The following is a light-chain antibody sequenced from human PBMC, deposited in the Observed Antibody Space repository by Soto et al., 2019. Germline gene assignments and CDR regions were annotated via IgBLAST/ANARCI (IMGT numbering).Light chain of an antibody. J-gene: IGKJ4*01. Sequence: EIVLTQSPGTLSLSPGERATLSCRASQSVSSSYLAWYQQIPGQAPRLLIYDAPRRATAIPDRFSGRGSGTDFTLTISRLEPEDFAVYYCQQYGSSVTFGGGTKVEIK. CDR3: QQYGSSVT. CDR1: QSVSSSY. V-gene: IGKV3-20*01. CDR2: DAP.